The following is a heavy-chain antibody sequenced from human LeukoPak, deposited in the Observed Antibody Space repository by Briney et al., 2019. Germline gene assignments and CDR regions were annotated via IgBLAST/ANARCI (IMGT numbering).Heavy chain of an antibody. D-gene: IGHD5-24*01. Sequence: PGGSLRLSCTASKFTFSSFWMSWVRQAPGKGLEWVANINQDGSEKNYVDSVKGRFTISRDNAKNSLYLQMSSLRAEDTAVYYCARGMGGDGYKKRLDYWGQGTLVTVSS. V-gene: IGHV3-7*04. CDR1: KFTFSSFW. J-gene: IGHJ4*02. CDR2: INQDGSEK. CDR3: ARGMGGDGYKKRLDY.